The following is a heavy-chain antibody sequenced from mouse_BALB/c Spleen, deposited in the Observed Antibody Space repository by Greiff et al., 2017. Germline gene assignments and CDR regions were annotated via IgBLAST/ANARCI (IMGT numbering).Heavy chain of an antibody. D-gene: IGHD2-4*01. CDR3: ARDGIYYDYDGLAY. CDR2: INSNGGST. Sequence: EVQVVESGGGLVQPGGSLKLSCAASGFTFSSYGMSWVRQTPDKRLELVATINSNGGSTYYPDSVKGRFTISRDNAKNTLYLQMSSLKSEDTAMYYCARDGIYYDYDGLAYWGQGTLVTVSA. V-gene: IGHV5-6-3*01. J-gene: IGHJ3*01. CDR1: GFTFSSYG.